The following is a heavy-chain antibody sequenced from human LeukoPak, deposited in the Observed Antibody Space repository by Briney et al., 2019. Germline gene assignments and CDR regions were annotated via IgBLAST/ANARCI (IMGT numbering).Heavy chain of an antibody. V-gene: IGHV3-30*02. CDR3: ANPTTRAADY. J-gene: IGHJ4*02. D-gene: IGHD6-25*01. CDR1: GFTFSSYG. CDR2: IQYDGSNK. Sequence: GGPLRLSCAASGFTFSSYGMHWVRQAPGKGLEGVAFIQYDGSNKYYADSVKGRFTISRDNSKNTLYLQMNSLRAEDTAVYYCANPTTRAADYWGQGTLVTVSS.